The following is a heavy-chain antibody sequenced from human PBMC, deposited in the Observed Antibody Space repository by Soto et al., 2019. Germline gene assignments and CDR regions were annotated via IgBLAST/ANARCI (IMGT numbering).Heavy chain of an antibody. Sequence: QITLKESGPTLVRPTQTLTLTCTVSGFSLDTWGVGVGWIRQPPGKAPEWLALIYWDDDKRYSPSLKNRLTITKDTSKNQVVLTVTNMDPVDTVTYYCARALGPWGSYYFDHWGQGTLVTVSS. CDR3: ARALGPWGSYYFDH. CDR1: GFSLDTWGVG. J-gene: IGHJ4*02. CDR2: IYWDDDK. V-gene: IGHV2-5*02. D-gene: IGHD3-16*01.